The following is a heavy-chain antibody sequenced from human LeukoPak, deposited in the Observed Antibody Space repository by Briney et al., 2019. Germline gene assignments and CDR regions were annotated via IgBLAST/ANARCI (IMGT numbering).Heavy chain of an antibody. D-gene: IGHD6-6*01. V-gene: IGHV3-21*01. J-gene: IGHJ4*02. CDR1: GFTFRSYS. CDR2: ISSSSSNI. Sequence: PGGSLRLSCAASGFTFRSYSMNWVRQAPGKGLEWVSSISSSSSNIYYADSVKGRFTISRDNAKNSLYLQMNSLRAEDTAVYYCASTEYSPWYSFDYWGQGTLVTVSS. CDR3: ASTEYSPWYSFDY.